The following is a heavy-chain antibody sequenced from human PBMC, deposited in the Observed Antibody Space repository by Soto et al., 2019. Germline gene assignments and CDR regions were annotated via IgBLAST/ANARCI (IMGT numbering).Heavy chain of an antibody. Sequence: GGSLRLSCAASGFTFGNNTRHWCLRDPGKGLEWVSLISWDGGSTYYADSVKGRFTISRDNSKNYLYLQMNSLRTEDTALYYCAKDYGIAAAGSVDYWGQGTLVTVSS. CDR3: AKDYGIAAAGSVDY. D-gene: IGHD6-13*01. CDR2: ISWDGGST. CDR1: GFTFGNNT. J-gene: IGHJ4*02. V-gene: IGHV3-43*01.